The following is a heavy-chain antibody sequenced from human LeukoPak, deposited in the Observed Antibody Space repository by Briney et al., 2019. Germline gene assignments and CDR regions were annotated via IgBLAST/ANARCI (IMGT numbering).Heavy chain of an antibody. Sequence: GGSLRLSCAASGFTFSSYSMNWVRQAPGKGLEWVSSISSSSYIYYADSVKGRFTISRDNAKNSLYLQMNSLRAEDTAVYYCARDEDAQWLAEYYFDYWGQGTLVTVSS. CDR2: ISSSSYI. CDR1: GFTFSSYS. J-gene: IGHJ4*02. D-gene: IGHD6-19*01. V-gene: IGHV3-21*01. CDR3: ARDEDAQWLAEYYFDY.